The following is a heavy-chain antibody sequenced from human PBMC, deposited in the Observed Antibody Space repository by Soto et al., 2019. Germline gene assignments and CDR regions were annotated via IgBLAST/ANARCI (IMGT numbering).Heavy chain of an antibody. CDR1: GGTFSSYT. J-gene: IGHJ4*02. V-gene: IGHV1-69*08. Sequence: QVQLVQSGAEVKKPGSSVKVSCKASGGTFSSYTISWVRQAPGQGLEWMGRIIPILGIANYAQKFQGRVTITADKSTRTAYMGLSSLRSEDTAVYYCARESYAGIQLWPHRGFDYWGQGTLVTVSS. CDR2: IIPILGIA. D-gene: IGHD5-18*01. CDR3: ARESYAGIQLWPHRGFDY.